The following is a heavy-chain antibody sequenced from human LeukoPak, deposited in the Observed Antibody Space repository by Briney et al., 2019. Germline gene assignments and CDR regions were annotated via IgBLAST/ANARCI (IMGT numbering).Heavy chain of an antibody. CDR2: IYYSGST. CDR1: GGSVSSDY. D-gene: IGHD1-26*01. J-gene: IGHJ3*02. V-gene: IGHV4-59*08. Sequence: SETLSLTCTVSGGSVSSDYWSWIRQPPGKGLEWIGYIYYSGSTNYNPSLKSRVTISVDTSKNQFSLKLSSVTATDTAVYYCARLVGASGSFDIWGPGTKLTVSS. CDR3: ARLVGASGSFDI.